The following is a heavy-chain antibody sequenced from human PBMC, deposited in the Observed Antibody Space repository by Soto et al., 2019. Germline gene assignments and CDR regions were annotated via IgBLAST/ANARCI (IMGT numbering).Heavy chain of an antibody. J-gene: IGHJ5*02. CDR1: GFSLSTSGVG. V-gene: IGHV2-5*02. CDR3: AHYFSADYEPNWFDP. D-gene: IGHD4-17*01. CDR2: IYWDDDK. Sequence: QITLKESGPTLVKPTQTLTLTCTFSGFSLSTSGVGVGWIRQPPGKALEWLALIYWDDDKRYSPSLKSRLTITTDTSNTQAVLTMTNMDPVDTATYCCAHYFSADYEPNWFDPWCQGTLVTVSS.